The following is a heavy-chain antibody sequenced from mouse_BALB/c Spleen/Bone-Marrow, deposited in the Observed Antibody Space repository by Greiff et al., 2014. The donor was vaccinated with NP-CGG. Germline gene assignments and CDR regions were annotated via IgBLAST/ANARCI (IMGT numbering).Heavy chain of an antibody. CDR3: ARSGEKYGAMDY. Sequence: EVKLVESGGGLVKPGGSLKLSCTAPGFIFSDYYMYWVRQTPEKRLEWVAAISDGGSYTYYPDSVKGRFTISRDNAKNNLYLQMSSLKSEDTAMYYCARSGEKYGAMDYWGQGTSVTVSS. V-gene: IGHV5-4*02. CDR2: ISDGGSYT. D-gene: IGHD1-1*02. CDR1: GFIFSDYY. J-gene: IGHJ4*01.